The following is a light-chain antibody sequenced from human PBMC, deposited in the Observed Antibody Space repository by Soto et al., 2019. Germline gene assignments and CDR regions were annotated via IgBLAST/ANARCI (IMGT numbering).Light chain of an antibody. V-gene: IGKV1-5*03. Sequence: DIQMTQSPSTLSASVGDRVTITCRASQSISSWLAWYQQKPGKAPKLLIYKASSLESGVPSRFSGSGSGIEFTLTISSLQPDDFATYYCQQYNSYSRWTFGQGTKVEIK. CDR1: QSISSW. CDR3: QQYNSYSRWT. J-gene: IGKJ1*01. CDR2: KAS.